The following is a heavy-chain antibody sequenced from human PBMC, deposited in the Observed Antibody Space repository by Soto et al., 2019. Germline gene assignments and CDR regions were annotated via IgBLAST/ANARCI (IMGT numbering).Heavy chain of an antibody. CDR1: GLTVSNNY. J-gene: IGHJ6*04. V-gene: IGHV3-53*01. D-gene: IGHD3-10*01. CDR2: IYNDGKR. Sequence: EVQLVESGGGLIQPGGSLKLSCAASGLTVSNNYMSWVRQAPGKGLEWVSVIYNDGKRYYADSVKGRFTISRDTSKNTLHLQMDSLRDEDTAVYYCVRPLPSGQNYGMDVWGKGTTVTVSS. CDR3: VRPLPSGQNYGMDV.